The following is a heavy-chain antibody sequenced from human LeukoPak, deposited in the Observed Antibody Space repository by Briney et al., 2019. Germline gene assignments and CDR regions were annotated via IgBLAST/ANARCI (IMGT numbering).Heavy chain of an antibody. CDR3: ARVYPGPLYYGMDV. Sequence: GASVKVSCKASGYTFTSYDINWVRQATGQGLEWMGWINPNSGGTNYAQKFQGRVTMTRDTSISTAYMELSRLRSDDTAVYYCARVYPGPLYYGMDVWGQGTTVTVSS. CDR2: INPNSGGT. V-gene: IGHV1-2*02. CDR1: GYTFTSYD. J-gene: IGHJ6*02.